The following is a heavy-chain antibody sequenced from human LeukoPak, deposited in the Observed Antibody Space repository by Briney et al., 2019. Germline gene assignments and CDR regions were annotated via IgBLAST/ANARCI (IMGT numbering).Heavy chain of an antibody. V-gene: IGHV4-39*01. D-gene: IGHD6-19*01. J-gene: IGHJ4*02. CDR2: IYYSGST. CDR1: GGSISSSSYY. CDR3: ARRAVAAFDFDY. Sequence: PSETLSLTCTVSGGSISSSSYYWGWIRQPPGKGLEWIGSIYYSGSTYYNPSLKSRVTISVDTSKNQFSLKLSSVTAADTAVYHCARRAVAAFDFDYWGQGTLVTVSS.